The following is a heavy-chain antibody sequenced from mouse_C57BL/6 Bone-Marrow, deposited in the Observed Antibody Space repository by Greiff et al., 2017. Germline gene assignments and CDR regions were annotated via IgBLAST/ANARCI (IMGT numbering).Heavy chain of an antibody. CDR1: GYTFTSYW. CDR3: GRLDYGGY. V-gene: IGHV1-69*01. Sequence: QVQLQQPGAELVMPGASVKLSCKASGYTFTSYWMHWVKQRPGQGLEWIGEIDPSDSYTNYNQKFKGKSTLTVDKSSSTAYMQLSSLTSEDSAVYYCGRLDYGGYWGQGTTLTVAS. CDR2: IDPSDSYT. J-gene: IGHJ2*01. D-gene: IGHD1-1*01.